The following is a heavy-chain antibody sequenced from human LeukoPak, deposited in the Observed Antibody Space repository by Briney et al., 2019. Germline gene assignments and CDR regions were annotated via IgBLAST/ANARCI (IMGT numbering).Heavy chain of an antibody. CDR2: IYHSGST. CDR3: ARARGYSSTIDY. CDR1: GGSISSGGYS. Sequence: SETLSLTCAVSGGSISSGGYSWSWIRQPPGEGLEWIGYIYHSGSTYYNPSLKSRVTISVDRSKNQFSLKLSSVTAADTAVYYCARARGYSSTIDYWGQGTLVTVSS. D-gene: IGHD5-18*01. V-gene: IGHV4-30-2*01. J-gene: IGHJ4*02.